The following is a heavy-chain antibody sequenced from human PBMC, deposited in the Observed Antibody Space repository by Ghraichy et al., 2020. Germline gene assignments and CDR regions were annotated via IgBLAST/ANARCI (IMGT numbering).Heavy chain of an antibody. J-gene: IGHJ6*03. CDR3: AKMFEDYYASGKGYAYYNYMDV. CDR2: VSYDGSNM. Sequence: LSLTCSASGFMFSYYAMHCVRQAPGKGLEWVAMVSYDGSNMFYADSVKGRFTISRDKSKTTLYLQMKILRSEDTGTYSCAKMFEDYYASGKGYAYYNYMDVWGKGTTVIVSS. V-gene: IGHV3-30*18. CDR1: GFMFSYYA. D-gene: IGHD5-12*01.